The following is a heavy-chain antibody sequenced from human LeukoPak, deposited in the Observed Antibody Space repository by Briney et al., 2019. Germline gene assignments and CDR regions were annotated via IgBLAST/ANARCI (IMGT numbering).Heavy chain of an antibody. CDR1: GYTFTSYD. J-gene: IGHJ5*02. Sequence: ASVKVSCKASGYTFTSYDINWVRQATGQGLEWMGWMNPNSGNTGYAQKFQGRVTMTRNTSISTAYMELSSLRSDDTAVYYCARALGYCSGGSCYGNWFDPWGQGTLVTVSS. D-gene: IGHD2-15*01. CDR2: MNPNSGNT. V-gene: IGHV1-8*01. CDR3: ARALGYCSGGSCYGNWFDP.